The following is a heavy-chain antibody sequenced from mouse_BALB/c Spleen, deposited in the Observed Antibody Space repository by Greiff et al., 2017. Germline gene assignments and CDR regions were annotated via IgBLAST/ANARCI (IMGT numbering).Heavy chain of an antibody. V-gene: IGHV7-3*02. Sequence: EVHLVESGGGLVQPGGSLRFSCATSGFTFTDYYMSWVRQPPGKALEWMGFIRNKANGYTTEYSASVKGRFTISKDNSQSILYLQMSTLRAEDSAAYYCARDYYGNWGQGTLVTVSA. D-gene: IGHD1-1*01. CDR1: GFTFTDYY. CDR3: ARDYYGN. J-gene: IGHJ3*01. CDR2: IRNKANGYTT.